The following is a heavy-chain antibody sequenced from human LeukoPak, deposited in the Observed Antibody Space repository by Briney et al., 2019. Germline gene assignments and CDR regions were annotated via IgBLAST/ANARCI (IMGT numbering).Heavy chain of an antibody. D-gene: IGHD3-3*01. V-gene: IGHV1-8*03. Sequence: ASLKLSCEASGYTFTSYDIYWVRRATGQGLEWLGGMNPNSGNTGYAQKFQGRVTITRNTSISTAYMELSSLRSEDTAVYYCARGPTYDFWSGYYLDWFDPWGQGTLVTVSS. CDR2: MNPNSGNT. J-gene: IGHJ5*02. CDR1: GYTFTSYD. CDR3: ARGPTYDFWSGYYLDWFDP.